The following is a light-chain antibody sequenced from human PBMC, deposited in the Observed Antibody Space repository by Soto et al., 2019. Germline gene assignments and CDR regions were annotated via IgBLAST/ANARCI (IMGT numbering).Light chain of an antibody. CDR2: EVS. CDR1: SRDVGGYNY. Sequence: QSALTQPASVSGSPGQSITISCTGTSRDVGGYNYVSWYQQHPGKAPKLMIYEVSNRPSGVSNRFSASKSGNTASLTISGLQAEDEDDYYCSSYTSSSTRVFGGGTKLTVL. V-gene: IGLV2-14*01. J-gene: IGLJ3*02. CDR3: SSYTSSSTRV.